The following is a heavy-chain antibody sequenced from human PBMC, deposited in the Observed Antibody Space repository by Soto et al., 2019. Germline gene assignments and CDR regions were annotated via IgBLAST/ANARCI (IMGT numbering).Heavy chain of an antibody. J-gene: IGHJ6*02. CDR2: INPSGGAT. Sequence: ASVKVSCKASGYIFTTYDMHWLRQAPGQGLEWVGIINPSGGATSYAEKFQGRVTMTRDTSTSTFYTELSSLRFEDTAVYYCARSRGERTVYGLDVWGQGTTVTVSS. CDR3: ARSRGERTVYGLDV. CDR1: GYIFTTYD. V-gene: IGHV1-46*01. D-gene: IGHD3-10*01.